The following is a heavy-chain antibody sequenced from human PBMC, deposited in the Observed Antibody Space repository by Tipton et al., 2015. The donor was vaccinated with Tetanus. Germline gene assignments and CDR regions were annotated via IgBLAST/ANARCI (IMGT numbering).Heavy chain of an antibody. D-gene: IGHD6-13*01. J-gene: IGHJ4*02. V-gene: IGHV3-23*03. CDR3: AKSRAAGALSDY. CDR2: IYSGGSST. CDR1: GFTFSSYD. Sequence: SLRLSCAASGFTFSSYDMSWVRQAPGKGLEWGSVIYSGGSSTYYADSVKGRFTISRDNSKNTLYLLMNSLRAEDTAVYYCAKSRAAGALSDYWGQGTLVTVSS.